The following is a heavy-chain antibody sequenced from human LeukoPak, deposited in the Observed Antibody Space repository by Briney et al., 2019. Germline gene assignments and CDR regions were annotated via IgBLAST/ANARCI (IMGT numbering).Heavy chain of an antibody. CDR1: KFIFSSYW. CDR3: AKGIAAADHYGMDV. J-gene: IGHJ6*02. CDR2: ISWNSGSI. Sequence: GGSLRLSCAASKFIFSSYWMHWVRQAPGKGLEWVSGISWNSGSIGYADSVKGRFTISRDNAKHALYLQMNSLRAEDTALYYCAKGIAAADHYGMDVWGQGPTVTVSS. V-gene: IGHV3-9*01. D-gene: IGHD6-13*01.